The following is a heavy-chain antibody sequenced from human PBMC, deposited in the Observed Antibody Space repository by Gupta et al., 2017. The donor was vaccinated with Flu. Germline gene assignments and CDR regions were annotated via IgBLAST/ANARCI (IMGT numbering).Heavy chain of an antibody. J-gene: IGHJ6*02. Sequence: WVRQMPGKGLEWVGIIYPDDSDTIYSPSFQGQVTISADKSISTAYLQWSSLKASDTAMYYCARQIKTVPSYYYGMDVWGQGTTVTVSS. D-gene: IGHD3-16*01. CDR2: IYPDDSDT. CDR3: ARQIKTVPSYYYGMDV. V-gene: IGHV5-51*01.